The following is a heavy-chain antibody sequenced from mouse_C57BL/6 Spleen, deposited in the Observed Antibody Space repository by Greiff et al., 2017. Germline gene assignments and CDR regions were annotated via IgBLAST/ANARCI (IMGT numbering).Heavy chain of an antibody. Sequence: VQLQQPGAELVKPGASVKMSCKASGYTFTSYWITWVKQRPGQGLEWIGDIYPGSGSTNYNEKFKSKATLTVDTSSSTAYMQLSSLTSEDSAVYYCAREGNYDYDWFAYWGQGTLVTVSA. CDR2: IYPGSGST. CDR1: GYTFTSYW. V-gene: IGHV1-55*01. J-gene: IGHJ3*01. D-gene: IGHD2-4*01. CDR3: AREGNYDYDWFAY.